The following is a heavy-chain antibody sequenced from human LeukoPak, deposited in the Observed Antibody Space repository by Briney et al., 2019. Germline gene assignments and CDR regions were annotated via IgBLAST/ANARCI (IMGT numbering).Heavy chain of an antibody. CDR3: ARSLEWLSDWFDP. CDR1: GGTFSSYA. V-gene: IGHV1-69*05. J-gene: IGHJ5*02. CDR2: IIPIFGTA. D-gene: IGHD3-3*01. Sequence: SVKVSCKAAGGTFSSYAISWGRQAPGQGLEWMGGIIPIFGTANYAQKFQGRVTITTDESTSTAYMELSSLRSEDTAVYYCARSLEWLSDWFDPWGQGTLVTVSS.